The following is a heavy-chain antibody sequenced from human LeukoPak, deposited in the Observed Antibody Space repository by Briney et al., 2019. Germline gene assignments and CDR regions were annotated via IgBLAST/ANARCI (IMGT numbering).Heavy chain of an antibody. CDR1: GFTFSSYS. J-gene: IGHJ4*02. D-gene: IGHD1-1*01. Sequence: PGGSLRLSCAASGFTFSSYSMNWVRQAPGKGLEWVSVIYSGGSTYYADSVKGRFTISRDNSKNTLYLQMNSLRAEDTAVYYCARVSRDWNDPGRLDYWGQGTLVTVSS. CDR3: ARVSRDWNDPGRLDY. V-gene: IGHV3-53*01. CDR2: IYSGGST.